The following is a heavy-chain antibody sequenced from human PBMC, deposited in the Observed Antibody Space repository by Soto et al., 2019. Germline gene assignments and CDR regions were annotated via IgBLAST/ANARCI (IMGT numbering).Heavy chain of an antibody. CDR1: GFTFSSYG. CDR3: AKDQPAWAVAGYGMDV. CDR2: ISYDGSNK. D-gene: IGHD6-19*01. Sequence: QVQLVESGGGVVQPGRSLRLSCAASGFTFSSYGMHWVRQAPGKGLEWVAVISYDGSNKYYADSVKGRFTISRDNSKNTLYLQMNSLRAEDTAVYYCAKDQPAWAVAGYGMDVWGQGTTVTVSS. J-gene: IGHJ6*02. V-gene: IGHV3-30*18.